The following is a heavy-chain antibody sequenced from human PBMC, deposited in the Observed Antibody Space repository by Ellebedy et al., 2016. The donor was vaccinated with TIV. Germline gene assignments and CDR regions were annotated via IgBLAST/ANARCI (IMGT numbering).Heavy chain of an antibody. D-gene: IGHD1-1*01. V-gene: IGHV3-30*02. CDR3: TRETNSPPGAVTGTGFDC. CDR2: KRFDGRME. Sequence: GESLKISCATSGFTFSNYNMNWVRQAPGKGLEWVAFKRFDGRMEYDGDSVKGRFIISRDVSKNTLYLQMNRLRAEDTAMYYCTRETNSPPGAVTGTGFDCWGQGTLVIVSP. CDR1: GFTFSNYN. J-gene: IGHJ4*02.